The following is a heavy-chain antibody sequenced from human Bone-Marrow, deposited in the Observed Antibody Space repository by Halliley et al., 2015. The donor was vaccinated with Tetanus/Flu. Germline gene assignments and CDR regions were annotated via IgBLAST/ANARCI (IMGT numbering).Heavy chain of an antibody. CDR2: IYPSGST. Sequence: LSLTCAVSGGSISSANWWTWVRQAPGKGLEWIGEIYPSGSTNYNPSLKSRVSISVDKSKNQFSLTLTSVNAADTAVYYCSGEGSDYEYWGQGSLVPVSS. D-gene: IGHD3-10*01. J-gene: IGHJ4*02. CDR3: SGEGSDYEY. V-gene: IGHV4-4*02. CDR1: GGSISSANW.